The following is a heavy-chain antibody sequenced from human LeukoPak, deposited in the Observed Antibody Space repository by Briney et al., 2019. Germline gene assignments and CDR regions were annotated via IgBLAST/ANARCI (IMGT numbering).Heavy chain of an antibody. CDR3: ARDPTYYCTGGVCGGLDY. D-gene: IGHD2-8*02. CDR1: GYTFTSYG. CDR2: ISAYNGNT. Sequence: ASVKVFCKASGYTFTSYGISWVRQAPGQGLEWMGWISAYNGNTNYAQKLQGRVTMTTDTSTSTAYMELRSLRSDDTAVYYCARDPTYYCTGGVCGGLDYWGQGTLVTVSS. V-gene: IGHV1-18*01. J-gene: IGHJ4*02.